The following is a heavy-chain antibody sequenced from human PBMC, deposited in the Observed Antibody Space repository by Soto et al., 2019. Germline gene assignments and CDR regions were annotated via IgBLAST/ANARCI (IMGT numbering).Heavy chain of an antibody. V-gene: IGHV4-59*01. Sequence: QVQLQESGPGLVKPSETLSLTCTVSGGSIRSYYWSWIRQPPGKGLEWIGYIYYSGSTNYNPSLKSRVTISGDTYKNQFSLKLSSVSAADTAVYYCARADSGYAYFDFWGQGTLVTVSS. D-gene: IGHD5-12*01. CDR1: GGSIRSYY. CDR2: IYYSGST. CDR3: ARADSGYAYFDF. J-gene: IGHJ4*02.